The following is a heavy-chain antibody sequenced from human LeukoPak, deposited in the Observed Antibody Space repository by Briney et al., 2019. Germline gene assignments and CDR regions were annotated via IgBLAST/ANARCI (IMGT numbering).Heavy chain of an antibody. CDR3: AREYCSSTSCTRRGDWFDP. V-gene: IGHV1-2*02. J-gene: IGHJ5*02. CDR2: INPNSGGT. Sequence: ASVKVSCKASGYTFTGYYMHWVRQAHGQGLEWMGWINPNSGGTNYAQKFQGRVTMTRDTSISTAYMELSRLRSDDTAVYYCAREYCSSTSCTRRGDWFDPWGQGTLVTVSS. D-gene: IGHD2-2*01. CDR1: GYTFTGYY.